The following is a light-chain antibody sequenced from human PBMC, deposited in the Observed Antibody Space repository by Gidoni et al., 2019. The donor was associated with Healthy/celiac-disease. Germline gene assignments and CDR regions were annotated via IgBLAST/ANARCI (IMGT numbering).Light chain of an antibody. Sequence: QSVLTQPPSVSAAPAQKVTISCTGGSSNIGNNYVSWYQQLPGTAPKLHIYDNNKRPSGIPDRFSGSKSGTSATLGITGLQTGDEADYYCGTWDSSLSAYVFGTGTKVTVL. CDR3: GTWDSSLSAYV. V-gene: IGLV1-51*01. CDR2: DNN. CDR1: SSNIGNNY. J-gene: IGLJ1*01.